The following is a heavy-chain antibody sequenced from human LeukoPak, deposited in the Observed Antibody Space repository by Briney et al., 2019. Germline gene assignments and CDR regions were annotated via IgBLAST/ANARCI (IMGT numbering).Heavy chain of an antibody. Sequence: ASVKVSCKASGGTFSSYAISWVRQAPEQGLEWMGGVIPIFGTANYAQKFQGRVTITADESTSTAYMELSSLRSEDTAVYYCARRFLGYYDSSGYWPFDYWGQGTLVTVSS. J-gene: IGHJ4*02. D-gene: IGHD3-22*01. CDR2: VIPIFGTA. CDR3: ARRFLGYYDSSGYWPFDY. V-gene: IGHV1-69*13. CDR1: GGTFSSYA.